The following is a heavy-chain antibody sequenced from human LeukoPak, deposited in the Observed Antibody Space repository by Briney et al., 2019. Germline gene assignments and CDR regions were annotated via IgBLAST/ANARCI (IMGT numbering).Heavy chain of an antibody. CDR3: ARLAYCGGDCYRTTRGYFQH. V-gene: IGHV5-51*01. D-gene: IGHD2-21*02. CDR1: GYSFTSYW. CDR2: IYPGDSDT. J-gene: IGHJ1*01. Sequence: GESLKISCKGSGYSFTSYWIGWVRQMPGKGLEWMGIIYPGDSDTKYSPSFQGQVTISADKSINTVYLQWSSLKASDTAMYYCARLAYCGGDCYRTTRGYFQHWGQGTLVTVSS.